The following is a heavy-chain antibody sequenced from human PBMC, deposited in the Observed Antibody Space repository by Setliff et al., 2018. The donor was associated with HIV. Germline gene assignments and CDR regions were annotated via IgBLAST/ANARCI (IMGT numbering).Heavy chain of an antibody. CDR1: GGSLSGYY. Sequence: PSETLSLTCAVYGGSLSGYYWSWVRQSPGRGLEWIGEINQSGNTNFNPSLKSRLIISVDTSKSQFSLKLTSVTAADTALYYCAREGGQGYSGSGSFYHRNFDLWGRGTLVT. J-gene: IGHJ2*01. CDR2: INQSGNT. V-gene: IGHV4-34*01. CDR3: AREGGQGYSGSGSFYHRNFDL. D-gene: IGHD3-10*01.